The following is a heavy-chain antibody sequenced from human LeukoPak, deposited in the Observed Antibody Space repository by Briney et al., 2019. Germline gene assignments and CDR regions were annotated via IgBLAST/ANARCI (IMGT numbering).Heavy chain of an antibody. J-gene: IGHJ4*02. CDR2: ISSSGSTI. D-gene: IGHD5-18*01. CDR1: GFTFSSYA. Sequence: GGSLRLSCAASGFTFSSYAMSWVRQAPGKGLEWVSYISSSGSTIYYADSVKGRFTISRDNSRSTLSLQMDSLRAEDTATYYCATYRQIQVPFEFWGQGTLVTVSS. V-gene: IGHV3-23*01. CDR3: ATYRQIQVPFEF.